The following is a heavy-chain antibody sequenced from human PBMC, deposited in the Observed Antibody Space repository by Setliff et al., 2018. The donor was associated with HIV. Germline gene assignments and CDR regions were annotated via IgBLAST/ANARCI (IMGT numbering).Heavy chain of an antibody. D-gene: IGHD3-22*01. Sequence: GGSLSLSCVVSGFTFSSFAMSWVRQAPGKGLEWVSVVGGSGGNTYYADSVKGRFTISRDNSKNTLYLQMNSLRAEDTAFYYCAKDSKVAYGSSDHQYFHHWGQGTLVTVSS. CDR3: AKDSKVAYGSSDHQYFHH. CDR1: GFTFSSFA. V-gene: IGHV3-23*01. CDR2: VGGSGGNT. J-gene: IGHJ1*01.